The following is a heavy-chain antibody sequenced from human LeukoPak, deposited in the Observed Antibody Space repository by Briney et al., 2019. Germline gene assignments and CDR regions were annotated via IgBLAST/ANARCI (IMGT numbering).Heavy chain of an antibody. D-gene: IGHD5-12*01. Sequence: PGGSLRLSCAASGFTFSSYGMHWVRQAPAKGREWVAFIRYDGSNKYYADSVKGRFTISRDNSKNTLYLQMENLRAEDTAVYYCAKDGAWLRFDDWGQGILVTVSS. J-gene: IGHJ4*02. V-gene: IGHV3-30*02. CDR1: GFTFSSYG. CDR3: AKDGAWLRFDD. CDR2: IRYDGSNK.